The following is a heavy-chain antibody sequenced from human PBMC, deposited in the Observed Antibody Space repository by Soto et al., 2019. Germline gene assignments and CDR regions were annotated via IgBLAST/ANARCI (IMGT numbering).Heavy chain of an antibody. Sequence: SVKVSCKATGYTFASYAMHWGRQAPVQRLEWMGWINAGNGNTKYSQKFQGRVTITRDTSASTAYMELSSLRSEDTAVYYCARGSGGYFDWLSTYNWFDPWGQGTLVTVSS. CDR2: INAGNGNT. CDR3: ARGSGGYFDWLSTYNWFDP. D-gene: IGHD3-9*01. V-gene: IGHV1-3*01. CDR1: GYTFASYA. J-gene: IGHJ5*02.